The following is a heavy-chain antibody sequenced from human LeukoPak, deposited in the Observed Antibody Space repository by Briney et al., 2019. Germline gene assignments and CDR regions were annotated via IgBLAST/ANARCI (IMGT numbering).Heavy chain of an antibody. Sequence: SETLSLTRVVYGWSFGGSYWTWIRQPPGKGLQYIGEINPSGSPIYNPSLEGRVTISVDTSNNQFSLKLNSVTAADTAVYFCARRTYYYDDNAQARDYWGRGTLVTVSS. CDR3: ARRTYYYDDNAQARDY. CDR1: GWSFGGSY. CDR2: INPSGSP. J-gene: IGHJ4*02. V-gene: IGHV4-34*01. D-gene: IGHD3-22*01.